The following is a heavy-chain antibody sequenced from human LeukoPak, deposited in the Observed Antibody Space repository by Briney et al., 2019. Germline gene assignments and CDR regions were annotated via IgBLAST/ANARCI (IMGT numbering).Heavy chain of an antibody. CDR3: AKGDSYYDLLTCFDF. CDR1: GFDFSHYG. V-gene: IGHV3-23*01. J-gene: IGHJ4*02. CDR2: FSGTSTLT. D-gene: IGHD3-9*01. Sequence: QPGGSLRLSCAASGFDFSHYGMSWVRQSPGKGLEWVSTFSGTSTLTYYADSVKGRFTISRDDSKNVLYLQMNSLRDEDTAVYYCAKGDSYYDLLTCFDFWGPGTLITVSS.